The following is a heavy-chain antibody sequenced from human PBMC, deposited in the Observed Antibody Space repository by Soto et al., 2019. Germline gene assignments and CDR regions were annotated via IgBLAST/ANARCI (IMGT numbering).Heavy chain of an antibody. Sequence: SETLSLTCTVSGGSISSYYWSWIRQPPGKGLEWIGYIYDGGSTNYNPSLESRVTISEDTSKNQFSLKLTSVTATDTAVYYCARRFCRGGSCYSSFDYWGQGTLVTVSS. J-gene: IGHJ4*02. CDR2: IYDGGST. CDR1: GGSISSYY. CDR3: ARRFCRGGSCYSSFDY. D-gene: IGHD2-15*01. V-gene: IGHV4-59*08.